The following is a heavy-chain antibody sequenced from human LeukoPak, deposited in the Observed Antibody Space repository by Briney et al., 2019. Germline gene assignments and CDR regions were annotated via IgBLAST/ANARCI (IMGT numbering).Heavy chain of an antibody. Sequence: SETLSLTCAVYGGSFSGYHWSWIRHPPGKGLEGIGEINHSGSTNYNPSLKSRVTISEDTSKNQFSLKLSSVTAADTAVYYCARGGRGVPSVRRLKPGNCFDPWGQGTLVTVSS. CDR3: ARGGRGVPSVRRLKPGNCFDP. CDR1: GGSFSGYH. V-gene: IGHV4-34*01. D-gene: IGHD2-2*01. CDR2: INHSGST. J-gene: IGHJ5*02.